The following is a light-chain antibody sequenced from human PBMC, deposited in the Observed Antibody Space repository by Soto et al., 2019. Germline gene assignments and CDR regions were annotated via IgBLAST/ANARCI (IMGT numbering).Light chain of an antibody. CDR3: QQRSNWPPT. J-gene: IGKJ1*01. V-gene: IGKV3-11*01. CDR2: DAS. CDR1: QSVSSY. Sequence: EVALTQSPGTLSLSPGARATLSCRASQSVSSYLAWYQQKPGQAPRLLIYDASTRATGIPARFSGSGSGTDFTLTITSLEPEDFAVYYCQQRSNWPPTFGQGTKVE.